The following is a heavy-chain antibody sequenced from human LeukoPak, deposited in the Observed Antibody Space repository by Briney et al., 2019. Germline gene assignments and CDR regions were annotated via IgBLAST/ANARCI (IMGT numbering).Heavy chain of an antibody. J-gene: IGHJ3*02. Sequence: GGSLRLSCAASGFTFSSYGMHWVRQAPGKGLEWVAVISYDGSNKYYADSVKGRFTISRDNSKNTLYLQMNSLRAEDTAVYYCVTVAGRDAFDIWGQGTMVTVSS. CDR2: ISYDGSNK. V-gene: IGHV3-30*03. D-gene: IGHD4-23*01. CDR1: GFTFSSYG. CDR3: VTVAGRDAFDI.